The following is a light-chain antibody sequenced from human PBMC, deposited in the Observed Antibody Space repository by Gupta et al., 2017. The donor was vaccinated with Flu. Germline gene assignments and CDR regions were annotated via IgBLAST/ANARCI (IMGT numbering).Light chain of an antibody. Sequence: SSLSASVGDRVTITCRASQSISSYLNWYQQKPGKAPKLLIYAASSLQSGVPSRFSGSGSGTDFTLTISSRQPEDFATYYCQQSYGTPRVGFGGGTKVEIK. V-gene: IGKV1-39*01. CDR2: AAS. J-gene: IGKJ4*02. CDR3: QQSYGTPRVG. CDR1: QSISSY.